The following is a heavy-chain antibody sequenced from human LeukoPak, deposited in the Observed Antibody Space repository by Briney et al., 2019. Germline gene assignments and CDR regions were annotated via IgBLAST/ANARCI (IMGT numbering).Heavy chain of an antibody. Sequence: GGSLRLSCAASGFTFSSYWMSWVRQAPGKGLEWVAVISYDGSNKYYADSVKGRFTISRDNSKNTVYLQMNSLRAEDTAVYYCAREGTTTSFDYWGQGTLVTVSS. J-gene: IGHJ4*02. CDR3: AREGTTTSFDY. V-gene: IGHV3-30*14. CDR1: GFTFSSYW. CDR2: ISYDGSNK. D-gene: IGHD1-26*01.